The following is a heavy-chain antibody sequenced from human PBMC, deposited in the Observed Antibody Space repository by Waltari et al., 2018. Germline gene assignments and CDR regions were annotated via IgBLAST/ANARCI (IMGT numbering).Heavy chain of an antibody. V-gene: IGHV3-23*01. Sequence: EVQLLESGGGLVQPGGSRRLSCTASGLTFGNYGMSWVRQAPGKGLGGVSGLSGSGRDTYYAASVKGRFTISRDNAKNTLNLQMNSLRLDDTAVYYCSGGISGTIGSDYWGQGTQVTVSS. CDR3: SGGISGTIGSDY. CDR1: GLTFGNYG. J-gene: IGHJ4*02. D-gene: IGHD1-7*01. CDR2: LSGSGRDT.